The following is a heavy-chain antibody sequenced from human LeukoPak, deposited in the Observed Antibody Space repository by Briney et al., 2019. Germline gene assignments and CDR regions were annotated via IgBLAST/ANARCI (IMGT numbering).Heavy chain of an antibody. CDR3: AKGGSSGYLNWFDP. D-gene: IGHD3-22*01. J-gene: IGHJ5*02. Sequence: HPGRSLRLSCAASGFTFSSYAMHWVRQAPGKGLEWVAVISYDGSNKYYADSVKGRFTISRDNSKNTLYLQMNSLRAEDTAVYYCAKGGSSGYLNWFDPWGQGTLVTVSS. V-gene: IGHV3-30-3*01. CDR1: GFTFSSYA. CDR2: ISYDGSNK.